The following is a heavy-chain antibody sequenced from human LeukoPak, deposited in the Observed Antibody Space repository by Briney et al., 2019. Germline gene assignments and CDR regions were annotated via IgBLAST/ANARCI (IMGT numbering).Heavy chain of an antibody. J-gene: IGHJ4*02. V-gene: IGHV3-7*01. Sequence: GGSLRLSCAASGFTFSSYWMSWVRQAPGKGLEWVATIKEDGSEKYYVDSVEGRFTISRDNAKNSLYLQMNSLRAEDTAVYYCARDTAVAAPCWGQGTLVTVSS. CDR3: ARDTAVAAPC. D-gene: IGHD6-19*01. CDR1: GFTFSSYW. CDR2: IKEDGSEK.